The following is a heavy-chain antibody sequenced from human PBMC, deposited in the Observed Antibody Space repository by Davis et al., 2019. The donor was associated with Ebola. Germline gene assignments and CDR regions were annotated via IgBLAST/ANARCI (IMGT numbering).Heavy chain of an antibody. CDR2: IFPGDSDT. Sequence: GESLKISCQGVGFTFTNYWIGWVRQMSGKGLEWMGIIFPGDSDTKYSPSFQGQVTISADKSISTAYLQWSSLKASDTAMYYCARPTGYSSGRFDYWGQGTLVTVSS. J-gene: IGHJ4*02. CDR1: GFTFTNYW. V-gene: IGHV5-51*01. CDR3: ARPTGYSSGRFDY. D-gene: IGHD6-19*01.